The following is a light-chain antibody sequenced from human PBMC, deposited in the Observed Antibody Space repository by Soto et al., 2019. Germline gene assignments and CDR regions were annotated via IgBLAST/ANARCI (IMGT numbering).Light chain of an antibody. CDR3: QHSYSTPRN. Sequence: DIQMTQSPSSLSASVGDRVTITCLASQSISSYLNWYQQKPGKAPKLLIYAASSLQSGVPSRFSGSGSGTDFTLTISSLQPEDFATYYCQHSYSTPRNFGQGTKVDI. CDR2: AAS. J-gene: IGKJ2*01. CDR1: QSISSY. V-gene: IGKV1-39*01.